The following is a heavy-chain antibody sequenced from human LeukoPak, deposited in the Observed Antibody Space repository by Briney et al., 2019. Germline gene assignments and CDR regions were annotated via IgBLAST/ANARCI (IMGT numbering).Heavy chain of an antibody. Sequence: SETLSLTCAVYSGSFSDYSWSWIHQPPGKGLEWIGEITHSGSTNYNQSLKSRVTMSLDTSKNQFSLKLSSVTAADTAVYYCASYVVTAARGIDYWGQGTLVTVSS. D-gene: IGHD2-21*02. CDR1: SGSFSDYS. V-gene: IGHV4-34*01. CDR2: ITHSGST. CDR3: ASYVVTAARGIDY. J-gene: IGHJ4*02.